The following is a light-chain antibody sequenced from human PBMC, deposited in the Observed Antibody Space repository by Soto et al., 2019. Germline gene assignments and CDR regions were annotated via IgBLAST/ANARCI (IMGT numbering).Light chain of an antibody. CDR1: QSVSSSY. V-gene: IGKV3-20*01. CDR3: QQYGSSPLT. Sequence: EIVLTQSPGTLSLSPGERATLSCRASQSVSSSYLAWYQQKPCQAPRLLLYGASSRATGIPDRFSGSGSGTYFTLTLGRLDPEDWAVYFCQQYGSSPLTFGGGTQVHIK. CDR2: GAS. J-gene: IGKJ4*01.